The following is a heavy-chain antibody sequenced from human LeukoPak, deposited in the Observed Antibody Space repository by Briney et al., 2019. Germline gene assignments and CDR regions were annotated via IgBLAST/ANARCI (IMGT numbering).Heavy chain of an antibody. CDR3: ARDGGSYTPQDY. D-gene: IGHD1-26*01. V-gene: IGHV3-21*01. J-gene: IGHJ4*02. Sequence: GGSLRLSCAASGFTFSSYSMNWVRQAPGKGLEWVSYISSGSTYMYYADSLKGRFTISRDNAKNTLSLQMNSLRAEDTAVYYCARDGGSYTPQDYWGQGTLVTVSS. CDR2: ISSGSTYM. CDR1: GFTFSSYS.